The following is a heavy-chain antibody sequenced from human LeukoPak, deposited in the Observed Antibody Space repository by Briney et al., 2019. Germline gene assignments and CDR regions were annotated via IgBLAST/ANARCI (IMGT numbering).Heavy chain of an antibody. D-gene: IGHD3-9*01. CDR2: ITSSGGTT. CDR1: GFXFSTYA. J-gene: IGHJ4*02. V-gene: IGHV3-23*01. Sequence: PGGSLRLSCAASGFXFSTYAMSWVRQAPGKGLEWVSHITSSGGTTYYADSVKGRFTISRDNSKNTLYLQMNSLRAEDTAVYYCAKTFLTAYYFDSWGQGTLVTVSS. CDR3: AKTFLTAYYFDS.